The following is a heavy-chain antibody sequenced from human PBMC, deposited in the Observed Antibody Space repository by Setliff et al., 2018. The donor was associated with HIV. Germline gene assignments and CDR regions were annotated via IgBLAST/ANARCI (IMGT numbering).Heavy chain of an antibody. CDR1: GGSSSNYY. CDR2: IYQGGST. D-gene: IGHD1-26*01. Sequence: SETLSLTCDVYGGSSSNYYWNWIRQSPGKGLEWIGQIYQGGSTSYNPSLKSRVTISLDTSKNQNSLELSSVTAADTAEYYCASRRAAMWRGLFVGFENWGQGTLVTAPQ. V-gene: IGHV4-34*01. J-gene: IGHJ4*02. CDR3: ASRRAAMWRGLFVGFEN.